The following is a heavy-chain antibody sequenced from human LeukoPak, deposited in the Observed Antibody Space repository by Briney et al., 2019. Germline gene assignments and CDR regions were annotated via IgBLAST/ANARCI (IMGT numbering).Heavy chain of an antibody. Sequence: GASVKVSCKASGYTFTGYYMHWVRQAPGQGLEWMGWINPNSGGTNYAQKFQGRVTMTRDTSISTAYMELSRLRSDDTAVYYCAREDFSDYGDYVWFDPWGQGTLVTVSS. D-gene: IGHD4-17*01. J-gene: IGHJ5*02. V-gene: IGHV1-2*02. CDR3: AREDFSDYGDYVWFDP. CDR1: GYTFTGYY. CDR2: INPNSGGT.